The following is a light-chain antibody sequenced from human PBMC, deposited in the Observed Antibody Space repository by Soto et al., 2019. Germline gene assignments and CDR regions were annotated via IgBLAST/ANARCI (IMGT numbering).Light chain of an antibody. CDR3: HSRA. CDR1: QTISRW. Sequence: DIQLTQTPSTLSASVGYEFTFTCRASQTISRWLAWYQQKPGRAPKLLIYDASTLESGVPSRFSGSGSETEFTLTISRLQPDDFATYFCHSRAFGQGTRLEIK. J-gene: IGKJ5*01. CDR2: DAS. V-gene: IGKV1-5*01.